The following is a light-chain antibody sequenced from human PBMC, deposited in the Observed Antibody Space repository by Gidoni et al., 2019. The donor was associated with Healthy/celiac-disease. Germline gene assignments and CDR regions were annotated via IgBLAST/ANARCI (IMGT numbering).Light chain of an antibody. CDR1: QSVSSY. CDR3: QHRSNWIT. Sequence: MVLTQSPATLSLSQGERATSACSASQSVSSYLAWYQQQPGQAPRLLIYYASNRATGIPARFSGSGSGSDFTLTISSLEPEDFAVYYCQHRSNWITFGHGTRLEIK. V-gene: IGKV3-11*01. CDR2: YAS. J-gene: IGKJ5*01.